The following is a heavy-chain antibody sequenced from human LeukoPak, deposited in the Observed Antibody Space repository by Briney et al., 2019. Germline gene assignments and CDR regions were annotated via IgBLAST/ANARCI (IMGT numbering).Heavy chain of an antibody. J-gene: IGHJ6*02. CDR1: GYTFTGYY. V-gene: IGHV1-2*06. CDR3: ARGGLDV. Sequence: ASVTASCTASGYTFTGYYIHWVRQAPGQGLERMGQINPNNGDADYAQKFQGRVAMTWDTSINTAYMELSRLRSDDTAVYYCARGGLDVWGQGTTVTVSS. CDR2: INPNNGDA.